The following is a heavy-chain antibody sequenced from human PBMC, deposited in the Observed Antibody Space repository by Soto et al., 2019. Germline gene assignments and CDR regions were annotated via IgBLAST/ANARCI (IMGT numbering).Heavy chain of an antibody. CDR3: ARSRDGYSFYFYYGMDV. V-gene: IGHV3-30*03. D-gene: IGHD4-4*01. CDR1: GFTFTSYD. J-gene: IGHJ6*02. CDR2: ILYDGSAE. Sequence: GGSLRLSCAASGFTFTSYDMHWVRQAPGKGLEWMALILYDGSAEYYADSVKGRFTISRDNSESTLYLQMNSLRAEDTAVYYCARSRDGYSFYFYYGMDVWGQGTTVTVSS.